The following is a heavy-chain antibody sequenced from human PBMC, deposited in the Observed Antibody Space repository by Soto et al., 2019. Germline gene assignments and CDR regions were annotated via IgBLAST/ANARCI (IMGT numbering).Heavy chain of an antibody. V-gene: IGHV3-15*07. CDR2: IKSKTDGGTT. CDR3: TRGYDFWSGYLSAYGMDV. CDR1: GFTFSSYR. J-gene: IGHJ6*02. D-gene: IGHD3-3*01. Sequence: PGGSLRLSCAASGFTFSSYRMNWVRQAPGKGLEWVGRIKSKTDGGTTDYAAPVKGRFTISRDDSKNTLYLQMNSLKTEDTAVYYCTRGYDFWSGYLSAYGMDVWGQGTTVTVSS.